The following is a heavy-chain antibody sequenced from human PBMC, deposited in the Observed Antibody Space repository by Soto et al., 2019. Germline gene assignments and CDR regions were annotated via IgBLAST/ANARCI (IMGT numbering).Heavy chain of an antibody. V-gene: IGHV4-30-2*01. D-gene: IGHD2-15*01. CDR3: ATRPPQIVVTLLPFPS. CDR2: IYHSGST. J-gene: IGHJ5*02. CDR1: GGSISSGGYS. Sequence: SETLSLTCAVSGGSISSGGYSRSWIRQPPGKGLEWIGYIYHSGSTYYNPSLKSRVTISVDRSKNQFSLKLTSMTGADTAVYYCATRPPQIVVTLLPFPSWGQGTPVTVS.